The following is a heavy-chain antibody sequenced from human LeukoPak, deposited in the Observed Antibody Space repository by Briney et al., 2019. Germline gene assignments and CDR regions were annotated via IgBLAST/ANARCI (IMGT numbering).Heavy chain of an antibody. V-gene: IGHV3-23*01. CDR3: AKGKYSSGGVPDY. J-gene: IGHJ4*02. CDR2: ISGGGEST. CDR1: EFTFSSHA. D-gene: IGHD6-19*01. Sequence: SGGSLRLSCAASEFTFSSHAMNWVRQAPGKGLEWVSSISGGGESTYYADSVKGRFTVSRDNSKNTLYLQINSLRGEDTAVYYCAKGKYSSGGVPDYWGQGTLVTVSS.